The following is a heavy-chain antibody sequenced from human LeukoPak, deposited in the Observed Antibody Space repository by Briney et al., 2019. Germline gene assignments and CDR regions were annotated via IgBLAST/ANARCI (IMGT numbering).Heavy chain of an antibody. CDR3: ARSYNWNDLVDFDY. J-gene: IGHJ4*02. CDR2: ISYDGSNK. Sequence: GGSLRLSCAASGFTFSSYWMSWVRQAPGKGLEWVAVISYDGSNKYYADSVKGRFTISRDNSKNTLYLQMNSLRAEDTAVYYCARSYNWNDLVDFDYWGQGTLVTVSS. V-gene: IGHV3-30-3*01. CDR1: GFTFSSYW. D-gene: IGHD1-1*01.